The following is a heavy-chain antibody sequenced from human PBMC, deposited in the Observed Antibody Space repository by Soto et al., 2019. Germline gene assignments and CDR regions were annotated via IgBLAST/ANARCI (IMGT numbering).Heavy chain of an antibody. CDR2: IYWDDSK. CDR3: AHAYGGRSLY. J-gene: IGHJ4*02. CDR1: GFSLTTDRVG. Sequence: QITLKESGPPLVKPTQTLTLTCTISGFSLTTDRVGVGWIRQPPGEALEWLAVIYWDDSKTYRPSLESRLTITKDTSKNQVALTMTNMDSVDTATYYCAHAYGGRSLYWGQGTLVTVSS. V-gene: IGHV2-5*02. D-gene: IGHD1-26*01.